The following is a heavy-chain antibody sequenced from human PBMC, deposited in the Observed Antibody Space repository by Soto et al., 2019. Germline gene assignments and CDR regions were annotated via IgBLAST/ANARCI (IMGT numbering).Heavy chain of an antibody. CDR2: IYHSGTT. Sequence: PSETLSLTCTVSGDSITGSYWSWIRQPPGKTLEWIVYIYHSGTTTYKPTLKSRVSISVDTSKNQLSLRLTSVIAADTAVYYCARDMPYAAGSIAGCHXWGQGILVTVSX. J-gene: IGHJ4*02. CDR3: ARDMPYAAGSIAGCHX. CDR1: GDSITGSY. D-gene: IGHD1-26*01. V-gene: IGHV4-59*01.